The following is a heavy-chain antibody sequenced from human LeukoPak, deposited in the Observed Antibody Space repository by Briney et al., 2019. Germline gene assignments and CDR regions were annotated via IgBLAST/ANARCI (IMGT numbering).Heavy chain of an antibody. V-gene: IGHV4-39*01. CDR1: GGSISSSSYY. D-gene: IGHD5-12*01. J-gene: IGHJ4*02. CDR3: ARGYSGYDSD. CDR2: IYYSGST. Sequence: SETLSLTCTVSGGSISSSSYYWGWIRQPPGKGPEWIGSIYYSGSTYYNPSLKSRVTISVDTSKNQFSLKLSSVTAADTAVYYCARGYSGYDSDWGQGTLVTVSS.